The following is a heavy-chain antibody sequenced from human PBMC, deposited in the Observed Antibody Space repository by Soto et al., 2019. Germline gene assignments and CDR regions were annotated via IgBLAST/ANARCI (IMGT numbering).Heavy chain of an antibody. J-gene: IGHJ4*02. CDR2: ISHSGST. CDR3: ARGLISGSHYSGGWYYFDS. CDR1: GGSISSNNW. V-gene: IGHV4-4*02. D-gene: IGHD1-26*01. Sequence: SETLSLTCAVSGGSISSNNWWSWVRQPPGKGLEWIGEISHSGSTNYNPSLKSRVTMSVDKSKNQFSLNLSSVTAADTAVYYCARGLISGSHYSGGWYYFDSWGQGAQVTVS.